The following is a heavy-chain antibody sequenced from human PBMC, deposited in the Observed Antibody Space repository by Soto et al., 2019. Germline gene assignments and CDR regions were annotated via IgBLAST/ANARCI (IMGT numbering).Heavy chain of an antibody. CDR3: AKAPGGDFWSGYFDY. D-gene: IGHD3-3*01. CDR2: ISWNSGSI. V-gene: IGHV3-9*01. Sequence: GGSLRLSCAASGFTFDDYAMHWVRQAPGKGLEWVSGISWNSGSIGYADSVKGRFTISRDNAKNSLYLQMNSLRAEDTALYYCAKAPGGDFWSGYFDYWGQGTLVTVSS. CDR1: GFTFDDYA. J-gene: IGHJ4*02.